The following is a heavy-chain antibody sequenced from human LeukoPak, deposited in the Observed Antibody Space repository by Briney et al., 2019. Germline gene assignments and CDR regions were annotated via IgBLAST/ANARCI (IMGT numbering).Heavy chain of an antibody. CDR3: ATAAGSGWYPYFDY. CDR2: FDPEDGET. V-gene: IGHV1-24*01. D-gene: IGHD6-19*01. Sequence: ASVKVSCKVSGYTLSELSMHWVRQAPGKGLEWMGGFDPEDGETIYAQKFQGRVTMTEDTSTDTAYMELSSLRSEDTAVYYCATAAGSGWYPYFDYWDQGTLVTVSS. CDR1: GYTLSELS. J-gene: IGHJ4*02.